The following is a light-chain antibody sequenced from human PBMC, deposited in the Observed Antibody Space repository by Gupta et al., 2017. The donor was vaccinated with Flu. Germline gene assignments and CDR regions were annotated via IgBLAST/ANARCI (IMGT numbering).Light chain of an antibody. Sequence: DVVMTQSPLSLPVTLGQPASISCRSSQGLVYSDGNTYLHWFQQRPGQSPRRLIYLVSHRESGVPDRFSGSGSGTNFTLKISRVEAEDVGIYFCMQGAHWPWAFGQGTTVEIK. CDR1: QGLVYSDGNTY. CDR2: LVS. V-gene: IGKV2-30*01. J-gene: IGKJ1*01. CDR3: MQGAHWPWA.